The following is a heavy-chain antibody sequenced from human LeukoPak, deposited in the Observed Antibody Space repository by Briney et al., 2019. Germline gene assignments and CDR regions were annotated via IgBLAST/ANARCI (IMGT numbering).Heavy chain of an antibody. CDR2: IKSDGST. D-gene: IGHD3-22*01. CDR1: GFTFSSYW. CDR3: ARAPSEIGGYYPEYFRH. V-gene: IGHV3-74*01. J-gene: IGHJ1*01. Sequence: GGSLCRSCAASGFTFSSYWMHWVRQAPGKGLVWVSRIKSDGSTRYADSVKGRFTISRDNAKNTVSLQMTSLRAEDTGVYYCARAPSEIGGYYPEYFRHWGQGTLVIVSS.